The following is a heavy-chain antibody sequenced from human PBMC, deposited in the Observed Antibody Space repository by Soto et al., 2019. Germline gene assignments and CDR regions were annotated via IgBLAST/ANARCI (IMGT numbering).Heavy chain of an antibody. J-gene: IGHJ3*02. CDR2: ISAYNGNT. CDR3: ARDKPLDSSGYDDAFDI. CDR1: GYTFTSYG. Sequence: QVQLVQSGAEVKKPGASVKVSCKASGYTFTSYGISWVRQAPGQGLEWMGWISAYNGNTNYAQKLQGRVTMTTDTSTSTAYMELRSLRSDDTAVYYCARDKPLDSSGYDDAFDIWGQGTMVTVSS. V-gene: IGHV1-18*01. D-gene: IGHD3-22*01.